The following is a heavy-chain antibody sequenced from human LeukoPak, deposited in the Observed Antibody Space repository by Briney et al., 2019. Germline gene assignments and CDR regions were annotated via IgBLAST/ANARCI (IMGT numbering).Heavy chain of an antibody. V-gene: IGHV1-2*02. Sequence: ASVKVSCKASGYTFTGYYMHWVRQAPGQGLEWMGWINPNSGGTNYAQKFQGRVTMTRDTSISTAYMELSRLRPDDTAVYYCATAYSSGWSAIDYWGQGTLVTVSS. CDR1: GYTFTGYY. CDR3: ATAYSSGWSAIDY. J-gene: IGHJ4*02. D-gene: IGHD6-19*01. CDR2: INPNSGGT.